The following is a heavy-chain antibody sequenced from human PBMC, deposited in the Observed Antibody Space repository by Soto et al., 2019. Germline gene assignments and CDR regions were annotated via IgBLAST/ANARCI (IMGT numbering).Heavy chain of an antibody. J-gene: IGHJ3*02. CDR2: VYPDDSTV. Sequence: LKISCKASGYTFPNYWIGWVRQMPGKGPERMGIVYPDDSTVRYNPTFQGQVTISADKSISTAFLQWSGLRASDTAMYYCARLRTSVTTEDAFDIWGPGTMVTVSS. CDR1: GYTFPNYW. V-gene: IGHV5-51*01. CDR3: ARLRTSVTTEDAFDI. D-gene: IGHD4-17*01.